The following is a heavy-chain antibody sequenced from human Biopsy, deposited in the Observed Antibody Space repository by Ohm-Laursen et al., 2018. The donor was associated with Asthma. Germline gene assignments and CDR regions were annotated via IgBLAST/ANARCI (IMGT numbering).Heavy chain of an antibody. D-gene: IGHD3-9*01. V-gene: IGHV4-31*02. CDR2: IYYSGST. CDR3: ARVPHYDILTGFTLHYYYGMDV. Sequence: QTLSLTCAVSGGSISSGGYYWSWIRQHPGKGLEWIGYIYYSGSTYYNPSLKSRVTISVDTSKNQFSLKLSSVTAADTAVYYCARVPHYDILTGFTLHYYYGMDVWGQGTTVTVSS. CDR1: GGSISSGGYY. J-gene: IGHJ6*02.